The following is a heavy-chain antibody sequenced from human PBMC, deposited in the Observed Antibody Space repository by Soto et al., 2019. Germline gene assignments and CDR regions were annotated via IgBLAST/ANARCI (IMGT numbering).Heavy chain of an antibody. V-gene: IGHV4-59*01. CDR1: GGSISSYY. Sequence: SETLSLTCTVSGGSISSYYWSWIRQPPGKGLEWIGYIYYSGSTNYNPSLKSRVTISVDTSKNQFSLKLSSVTAADTAVYYCARDNYDFWSGHPASAFDPWGQGTLVTVS. J-gene: IGHJ5*02. CDR2: IYYSGST. D-gene: IGHD3-3*01. CDR3: ARDNYDFWSGHPASAFDP.